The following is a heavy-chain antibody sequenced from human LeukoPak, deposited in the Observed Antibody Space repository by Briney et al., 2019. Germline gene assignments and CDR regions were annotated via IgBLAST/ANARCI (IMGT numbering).Heavy chain of an antibody. CDR1: GYIFISYA. D-gene: IGHD3-10*01. CDR3: ARGQYYYASGSSFLKRGVSAFDI. J-gene: IGHJ3*02. Sequence: ASVKVSCKASGYIFISYAMHWVRQAPGQRLEWMGSINAGTGNTKYSQAFQGRVTISRDTSASTAYMELSSLRAEDMAVYYCARGQYYYASGSSFLKRGVSAFDIWGQGTMVTVSS. CDR2: INAGTGNT. V-gene: IGHV1-3*03.